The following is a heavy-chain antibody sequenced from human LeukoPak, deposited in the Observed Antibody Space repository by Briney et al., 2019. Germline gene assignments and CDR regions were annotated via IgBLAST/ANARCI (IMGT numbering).Heavy chain of an antibody. D-gene: IGHD3-10*01. Sequence: PGGSLRLSCAASGFTFRSYTMNWVRQAPGKGLEWVSGISWNSGSIGYADSVKGRFTISRDNAKNSLYLQMNSLRAEDTALYYCAKMGLIMIEEDAFDIWGQGTMVTVSS. CDR3: AKMGLIMIEEDAFDI. CDR2: ISWNSGSI. J-gene: IGHJ3*02. CDR1: GFTFRSYT. V-gene: IGHV3-9*01.